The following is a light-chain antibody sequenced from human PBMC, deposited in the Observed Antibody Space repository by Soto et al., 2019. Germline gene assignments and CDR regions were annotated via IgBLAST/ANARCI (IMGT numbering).Light chain of an antibody. J-gene: IGKJ2*01. V-gene: IGKV3-20*01. CDR2: GAP. CDR3: QQYGSSPRT. CDR1: QGVSSSY. Sequence: EIVLTQSPGTLSLSPGERATLSCRASQGVSSSYFAWYQQKPGQAPRLLIYGAPSRATDITDRFSGSGSGTDYTITISRLEPEELAVYYCQQYGSSPRTLGQGTKLEIK.